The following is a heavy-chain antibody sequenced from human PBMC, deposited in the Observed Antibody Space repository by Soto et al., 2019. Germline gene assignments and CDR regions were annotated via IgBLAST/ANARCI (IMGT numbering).Heavy chain of an antibody. CDR3: AKLIVLVDSYYYGMDV. CDR2: ISASGGLT. Sequence: GGSLRLSCAASGFIFSTYPMTWVRQAPGKGLEWVSTISASGGLTYYADSVKGRFTISRDNSKNTLYLQMNSLRAEDASVYYCAKLIVLVDSYYYGMDVWGQGTTVTVSS. J-gene: IGHJ6*02. CDR1: GFIFSTYP. V-gene: IGHV3-23*01. D-gene: IGHD2-2*01.